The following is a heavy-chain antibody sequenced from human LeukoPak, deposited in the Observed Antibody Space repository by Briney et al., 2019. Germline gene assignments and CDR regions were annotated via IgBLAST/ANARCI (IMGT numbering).Heavy chain of an antibody. CDR3: ARWRGKRAWGSYRSPTYYFDY. CDR1: GGSFSGYY. Sequence: ASETLSLTCAVYGGSFSGYYWSWIRQPPGKGLEWIGEINHSGSTNYNPSLKSRVTTSVDTSKNQFSLKLSSVTAADTAVYYCARWRGKRAWGSYRSPTYYFDYWGQGTLVTVSS. CDR2: INHSGST. V-gene: IGHV4-34*01. D-gene: IGHD3-16*02. J-gene: IGHJ4*02.